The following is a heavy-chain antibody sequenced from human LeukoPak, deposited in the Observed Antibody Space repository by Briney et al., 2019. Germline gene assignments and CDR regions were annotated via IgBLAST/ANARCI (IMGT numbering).Heavy chain of an antibody. Sequence: GGSLRLSCAASGFTFSSYGMHWVRQAPGKGLEWVAVISYDGSNKYYADSVKGRFTISRDNSKNTLYLQMNSLRAEDTAVYYCAKPYSRGWSGSFDYWGQGTLVTVSS. V-gene: IGHV3-30*18. CDR3: AKPYSRGWSGSFDY. D-gene: IGHD6-19*01. J-gene: IGHJ4*02. CDR1: GFTFSSYG. CDR2: ISYDGSNK.